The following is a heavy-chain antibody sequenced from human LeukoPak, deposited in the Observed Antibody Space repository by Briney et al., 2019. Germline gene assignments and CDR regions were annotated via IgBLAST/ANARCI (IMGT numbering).Heavy chain of an antibody. J-gene: IGHJ3*02. CDR1: GGSISNYY. Sequence: SETLSLSCTDSGGSISNYYCNWIPQPPGKGLEWIGYIYYTGSTNYNPSLKSRVTMSVDTSKNQFSLNLKSVTPEDTAVYYCARGGRDAFDIWGQGTVVTVSS. CDR2: IYYTGST. V-gene: IGHV4-59*01. D-gene: IGHD3-10*01. CDR3: ARGGRDAFDI.